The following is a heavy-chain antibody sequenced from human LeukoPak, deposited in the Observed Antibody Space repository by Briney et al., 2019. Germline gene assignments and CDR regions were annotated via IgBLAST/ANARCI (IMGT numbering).Heavy chain of an antibody. CDR3: ASWGVVPAAPERSYYGMDV. Sequence: SETLSLTCIVSGGFISSYYWSWIRQPPGKGLEWIGYIYYSGSTNYNPSLKSRVTISVDTSKNQFSLKLSSVTAADTAVYYCASWGVVPAAPERSYYGMDVWGQGTTVTVSS. V-gene: IGHV4-59*01. J-gene: IGHJ6*02. CDR2: IYYSGST. CDR1: GGFISSYY. D-gene: IGHD2-2*01.